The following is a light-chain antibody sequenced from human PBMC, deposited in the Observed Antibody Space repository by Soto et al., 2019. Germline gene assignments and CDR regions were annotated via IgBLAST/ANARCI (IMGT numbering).Light chain of an antibody. CDR3: CSYARSSALV. CDR2: EGS. Sequence: QSALTQPASVSGSPGQSIIIAGTGTRSDVGSYNLVSWYQQHPGKAPKLMIYEGSKRPSGVSNRFSGSKSGNTAFLTISGLQAEDESDYHCCSYARSSALVFGGGTKLTV. J-gene: IGLJ2*01. CDR1: RSDVGSYNL. V-gene: IGLV2-23*01.